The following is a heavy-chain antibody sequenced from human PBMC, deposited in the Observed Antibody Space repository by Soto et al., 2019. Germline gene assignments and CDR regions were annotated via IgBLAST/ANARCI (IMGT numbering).Heavy chain of an antibody. J-gene: IGHJ6*03. CDR2: ISSSSSYI. CDR3: ARGAEFVVVDATTFAYYYYLDV. V-gene: IGHV3-21*01. CDR1: GFTFSSYG. Sequence: GGSLRLSCAASGFTFSSYGMNWVRQAPGKGLEWVSYISSSSSYIFYADLVKGRFTISRDSAKTSLYLQMNSLRADDTAVYYCARGAEFVVVDATTFAYYYYLDVWGKGTTVTVSS. D-gene: IGHD2-15*01.